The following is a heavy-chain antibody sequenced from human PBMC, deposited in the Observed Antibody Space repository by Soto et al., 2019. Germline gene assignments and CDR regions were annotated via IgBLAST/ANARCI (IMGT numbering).Heavy chain of an antibody. D-gene: IGHD6-6*01. CDR3: ARAPDGYSSSPHFDY. J-gene: IGHJ4*02. V-gene: IGHV1-2*04. CDR2: INPNSGGT. Sequence: GASVKVSCKASGYTFTGYYMHWVRQAPGQGLEWMGWINPNSGGTNYAQKFQGWVTMTRDTSISTAYMELSRLRSDDTAVYYCARAPDGYSSSPHFDYWGQGTLVTVSS. CDR1: GYTFTGYY.